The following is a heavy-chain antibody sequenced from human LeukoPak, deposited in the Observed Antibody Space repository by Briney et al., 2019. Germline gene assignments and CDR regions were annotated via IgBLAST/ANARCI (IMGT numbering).Heavy chain of an antibody. CDR2: ISGSGGST. V-gene: IGHV3-23*01. Sequence: PGGSLRLSCAASGFTFSSYAMSWVRQAPGKGLEWVSAISGSGGSTYYADSVKGRFTISRDNSKNTLYLQMNSLRAEDTAVYYFSTQTTRVGPAAIHYYYYMDVLGKGTTVTVSS. CDR1: GFTFSSYA. J-gene: IGHJ6*03. CDR3: STQTTRVGPAAIHYYYYMDV. D-gene: IGHD2-2*01.